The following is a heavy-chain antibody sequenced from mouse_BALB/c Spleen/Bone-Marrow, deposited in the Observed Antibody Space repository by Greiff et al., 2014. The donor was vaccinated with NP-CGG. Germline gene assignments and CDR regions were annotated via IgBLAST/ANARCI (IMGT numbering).Heavy chain of an antibody. Sequence: EVMLVESGGDLVKPGGSLKLSCAASGFTFSKYGMSWVRQTPDKRLEWVANISSGGSYTYYPDSVKGRFTISRDNAKNTLYLQMSSLKSEDTAMYYCERQYGNFGVMDYWGQGTSVTVSS. J-gene: IGHJ4*01. CDR3: ERQYGNFGVMDY. D-gene: IGHD2-1*01. CDR1: GFTFSKYG. V-gene: IGHV5-6*01. CDR2: ISSGGSYT.